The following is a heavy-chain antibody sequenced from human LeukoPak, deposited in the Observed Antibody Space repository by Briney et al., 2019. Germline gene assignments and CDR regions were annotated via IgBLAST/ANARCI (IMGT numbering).Heavy chain of an antibody. CDR2: INHSGST. D-gene: IGHD5-12*01. J-gene: IGHJ4*02. Sequence: PSETLSLTCTVSGGSISSGGYYWSWIRQPPGKGLEWIGEINHSGSTNYNPSLKSRVTISVDTSKNQFSLKLSSVTAADTAVYYCAGPGGSGLNWGQGTLVTVSS. V-gene: IGHV4-39*07. CDR1: GGSISSGGYY. CDR3: AGPGGSGLN.